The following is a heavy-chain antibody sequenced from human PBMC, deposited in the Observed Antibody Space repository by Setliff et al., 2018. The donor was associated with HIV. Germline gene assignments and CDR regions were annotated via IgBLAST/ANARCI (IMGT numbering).Heavy chain of an antibody. V-gene: IGHV4-4*09. Sequence: SETLSLTCTVSGGSISGHYWSWIRQPPGRGLEWIGYIYSSGSTNFNPPLQSRVTISVDTSKNQFSLKLSSVTAADTAVYYWARHSGVASPNWFDPWGQGTLVTVSS. CDR2: IYSSGST. CDR3: ARHSGVASPNWFDP. D-gene: IGHD3-10*01. CDR1: GGSISGHY. J-gene: IGHJ5*02.